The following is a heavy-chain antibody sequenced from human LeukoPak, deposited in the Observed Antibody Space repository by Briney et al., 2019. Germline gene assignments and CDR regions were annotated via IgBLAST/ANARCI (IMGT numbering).Heavy chain of an antibody. V-gene: IGHV1-2*02. CDR3: VPASNMPGPYYFDY. CDR1: GYTFTGYY. Sequence: WASVKVSCKASGYTFTGYYLHWVRQAPEQGLEWMGWINPDSGDTNYLQKFQGRVTMTRDTSISTAYMELSRLSSDDTAVYYCVPASNMPGPYYFDYWGQGTLVTVSS. J-gene: IGHJ4*02. D-gene: IGHD2-2*01. CDR2: INPDSGDT.